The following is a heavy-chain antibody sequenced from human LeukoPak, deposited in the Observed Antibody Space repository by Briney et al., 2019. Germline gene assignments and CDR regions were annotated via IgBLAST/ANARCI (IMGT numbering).Heavy chain of an antibody. J-gene: IGHJ5*02. CDR2: IRYDGTNK. Sequence: GGSLRLSCAASGFAASGFTFSTFGLHWVRQAPGKGLEWVAFIRYDGTNKYYADSMKGRFTISRDDYNNTLYLQLNSLRAEDTAIYYCARVVPRRYYDQPSNKFDPWGQGTLVTVSS. V-gene: IGHV3-30*02. D-gene: IGHD3-22*01. CDR1: GFTFSTFG. CDR3: ARVVPRRYYDQPSNKFDP.